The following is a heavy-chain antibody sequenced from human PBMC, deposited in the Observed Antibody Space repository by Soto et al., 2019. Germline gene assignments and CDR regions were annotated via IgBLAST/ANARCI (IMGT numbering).Heavy chain of an antibody. V-gene: IGHV3-74*03. CDR2: INGDGTDI. J-gene: IGHJ6*03. CDR3: ARDRVLYCSSTSCYANYYYMDV. Sequence: GGSLRLSCAASGFAFNTYWMHWVRQVPGKELVWISKINGDGTDIKYADSVKGRFTISRDNAKNTLYLQMNSLRAEDTAVYYCARDRVLYCSSTSCYANYYYMDVWGKGTTVTVSS. D-gene: IGHD2-2*01. CDR1: GFAFNTYW.